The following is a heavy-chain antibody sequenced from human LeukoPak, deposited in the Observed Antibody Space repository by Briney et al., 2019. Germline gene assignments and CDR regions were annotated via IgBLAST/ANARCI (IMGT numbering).Heavy chain of an antibody. CDR1: GGSISSGGYS. CDR3: ARGSAFDP. V-gene: IGHV4-34*01. CDR2: INHSGST. J-gene: IGHJ5*02. Sequence: SETLSLTCAVSGGSISSGGYSWSWIRQPPGKGLEWIGEINHSGSTNYNPSLKSRVTISVDTSKNQFSLKLSSVTAADTAVYYCARGSAFDPWGQGTLVTVSS.